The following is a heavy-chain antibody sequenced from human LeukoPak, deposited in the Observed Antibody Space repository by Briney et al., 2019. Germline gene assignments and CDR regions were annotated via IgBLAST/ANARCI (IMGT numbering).Heavy chain of an antibody. CDR3: ARRAGAYSHPYDY. CDR2: ISGSGGNT. V-gene: IGHV3-23*01. CDR1: GFTFSSYA. J-gene: IGHJ4*02. Sequence: GGSLRLSCAASGFTFSSYAMNWVRQAPGKGLEWVSAISGSGGNTYYADSVKGRFTISRDNSKNTLYLQMNSLRAEDTAVYYCARRAGAYSHPYDYWGQGTLVTVSS. D-gene: IGHD4/OR15-4a*01.